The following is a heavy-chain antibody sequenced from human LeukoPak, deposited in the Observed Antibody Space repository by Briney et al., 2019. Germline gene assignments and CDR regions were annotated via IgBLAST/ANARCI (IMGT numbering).Heavy chain of an antibody. Sequence: PGGSLRLSCAASGFTFSSDWMSWVRQAPGKGLGGVANINQDGSDKYYVDSVKGRFTISRDNAKNSLYLQMNSLRAEDTAVYYCARDLNYYGSGANWFDPWGQGTLVTVSP. D-gene: IGHD3-10*01. J-gene: IGHJ5*02. CDR2: INQDGSDK. V-gene: IGHV3-7*01. CDR1: GFTFSSDW. CDR3: ARDLNYYGSGANWFDP.